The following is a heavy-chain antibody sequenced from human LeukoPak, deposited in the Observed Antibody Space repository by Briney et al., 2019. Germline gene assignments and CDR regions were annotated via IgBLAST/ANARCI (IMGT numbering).Heavy chain of an antibody. J-gene: IGHJ3*02. D-gene: IGHD2-15*01. V-gene: IGHV4-39*07. CDR3: ARVDIVVVVADAFDI. CDR1: GGSISSSSYY. Sequence: SETLSLTCTVSGGSISSSSYYWGWIRQPQGKGLEWIGSIYYSGSTYYNPSLKSRVTISVDTSKNQFSLKLSSVTAADTAVYYCARVDIVVVVADAFDIWGQGTMVTVSS. CDR2: IYYSGST.